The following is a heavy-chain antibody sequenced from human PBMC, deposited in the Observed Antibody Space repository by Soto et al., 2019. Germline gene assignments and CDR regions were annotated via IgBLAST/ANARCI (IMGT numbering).Heavy chain of an antibody. CDR3: AKFIVVTGGSSGWPWFLDS. V-gene: IGHV3-23*01. CDR2: LSGTGVTT. CDR1: GFAFSSYA. J-gene: IGHJ4*02. Sequence: EVQLLESGGGLVQPGGSLRLSCAASGFAFSSYAMTWVRHAPGKGLEWVSALSGTGVTTYSADSVRGRFTIARDNFKNTLYLQRNGLSPEYSAIYYCAKFIVVTGGSSGWPWFLDSWGQGTLVTVSS. D-gene: IGHD6-25*01.